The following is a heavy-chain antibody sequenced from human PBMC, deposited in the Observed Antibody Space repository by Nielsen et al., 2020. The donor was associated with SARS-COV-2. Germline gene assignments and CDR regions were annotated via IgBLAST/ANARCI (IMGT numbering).Heavy chain of an antibody. D-gene: IGHD1-26*01. CDR3: AKEGNSGSDYDH. CDR2: IIPIFGTA. CDR1: GGTFSSYA. Sequence: SVKVSCKASGGTFSSYAISWVRQAPGQGLEWMGGIIPIFGTANYAQKFQGRVTITADESTSTAYMELSSLRSEDTALYYCAKEGNSGSDYDHWGQGTLVTVSS. J-gene: IGHJ5*02. V-gene: IGHV1-69*13.